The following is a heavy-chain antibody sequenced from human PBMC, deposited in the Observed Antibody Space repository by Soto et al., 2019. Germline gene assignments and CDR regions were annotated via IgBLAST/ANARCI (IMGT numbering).Heavy chain of an antibody. CDR1: GGSISSGTYY. J-gene: IGHJ5*02. CDR3: ARHFSPIPEGFDP. Sequence: SETLSLTCTVPGGSISSGTYYWGWIRQPPGKGLEWIGTMYYSGSTNYNSSLKSRVTISIDTSKNQFSLKLTSVTAADTAMYYCARHFSPIPEGFDPWGQGTLVTVSS. V-gene: IGHV4-39*01. CDR2: MYYSGST.